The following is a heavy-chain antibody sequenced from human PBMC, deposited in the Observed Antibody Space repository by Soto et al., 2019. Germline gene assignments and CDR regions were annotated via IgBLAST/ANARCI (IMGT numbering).Heavy chain of an antibody. J-gene: IGHJ4*02. D-gene: IGHD1-26*01. CDR3: ARGSSGSYLIDY. V-gene: IGHV1-3*01. Sequence: ASVKVSCKASGYTFTSCAMHWVRQAPGQRLEWMGWINAGNGDTNYSQRFQGRVTISRDTSANTVYMGLSSLRSEDTAVYYCARGSSGSYLIDYWGQGTLVTVSS. CDR1: GYTFTSCA. CDR2: INAGNGDT.